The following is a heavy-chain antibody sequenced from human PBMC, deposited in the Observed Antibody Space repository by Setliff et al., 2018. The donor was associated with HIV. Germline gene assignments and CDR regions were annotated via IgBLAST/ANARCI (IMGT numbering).Heavy chain of an antibody. CDR2: LNYVGVT. CDR1: GGSFSGSY. Sequence: PSETLSLTCAVHGGSFSGSYWSWIRQPPGKGLVWIGELNYVGVTNHNPSLKSRVTISVEASKRQWSLKLNSVTAADTAVYYCATTECRGADCPQMYDYWGQGILVTVSS. V-gene: IGHV4-34*01. J-gene: IGHJ4*02. CDR3: ATTECRGADCPQMYDY. D-gene: IGHD2-21*02.